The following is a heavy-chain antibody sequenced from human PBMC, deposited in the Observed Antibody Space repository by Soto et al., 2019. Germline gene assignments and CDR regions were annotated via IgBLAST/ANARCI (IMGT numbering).Heavy chain of an antibody. CDR2: ISYDGSNK. CDR3: AKVIHDSSGYYGDDAFDI. J-gene: IGHJ3*02. CDR1: GFTFSSYG. D-gene: IGHD3-22*01. V-gene: IGHV3-30*18. Sequence: QVQLVESGGGVVQPGRSLRLSCAASGFTFSSYGMHWVRQAPGKGLEWVAVISYDGSNKYYADSVKGRFTISRDNSKNTLYLQMNRLRAEDTAVYYCAKVIHDSSGYYGDDAFDIWGQGTMVTVSS.